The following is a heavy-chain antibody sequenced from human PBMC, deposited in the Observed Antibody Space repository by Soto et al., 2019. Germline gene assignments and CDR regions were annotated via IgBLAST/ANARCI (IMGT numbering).Heavy chain of an antibody. CDR3: ATTVTTVDY. Sequence: LRLSCAASGFSFSGYGMNWVRQAPGKGLEWISYISSSGSLIYYADSLKGRFTISRDNAKNSLYLQMNSLRAEDTAVYYCATTVTTVDYWGQGTLVTVSS. CDR1: GFSFSGYG. D-gene: IGHD4-17*01. CDR2: ISSSGSLI. J-gene: IGHJ4*02. V-gene: IGHV3-48*03.